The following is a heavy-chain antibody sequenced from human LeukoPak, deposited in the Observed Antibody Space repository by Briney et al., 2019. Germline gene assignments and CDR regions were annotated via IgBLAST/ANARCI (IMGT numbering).Heavy chain of an antibody. Sequence: GGSLRLSCAASGFTFSDFWMNWVRQAPGKGLEWVSYISSSGSTIYYADSVKGRFTISRDNAKNSLYLQMNSLRAEDTAVYYCARDLYYDSPWGRGTLVTVSS. CDR1: GFTFSDFW. CDR3: ARDLYYDSP. J-gene: IGHJ2*01. V-gene: IGHV3-48*04. CDR2: ISSSGSTI. D-gene: IGHD3-22*01.